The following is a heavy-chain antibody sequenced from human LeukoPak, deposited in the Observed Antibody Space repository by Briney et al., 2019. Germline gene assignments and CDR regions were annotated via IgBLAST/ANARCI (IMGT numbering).Heavy chain of an antibody. Sequence: SHTLSLTCAISGDTVSSNNAAWGWIRQSPSRDLEWLGRTYYRSKWYNNYAESVKSLITINPDTSKNQFSLQLNSVTPEDTAVYYCARDFGGAFNIWGQGTLVTVSS. D-gene: IGHD4-23*01. CDR3: ARDFGGAFNI. CDR1: GDTVSSNNAA. CDR2: TYYRSKWYN. J-gene: IGHJ3*02. V-gene: IGHV6-1*01.